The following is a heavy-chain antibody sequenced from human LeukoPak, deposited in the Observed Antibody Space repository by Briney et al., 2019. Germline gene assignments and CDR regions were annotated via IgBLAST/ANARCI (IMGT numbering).Heavy chain of an antibody. CDR2: INLNGGST. CDR1: GFTFDDYG. CDR3: ARDPSNLVGATVYYYYYMDV. Sequence: GSLRLSCAASGFTFDDYGMSWVRQAPGKGLEWVSGINLNGGSTGYADSVKGRFTISRDNAKNSLYLQMNSLRAEDTALYYCARDPSNLVGATVYYYYYMDVWGKGTTVTVSS. V-gene: IGHV3-20*04. J-gene: IGHJ6*03. D-gene: IGHD1-26*01.